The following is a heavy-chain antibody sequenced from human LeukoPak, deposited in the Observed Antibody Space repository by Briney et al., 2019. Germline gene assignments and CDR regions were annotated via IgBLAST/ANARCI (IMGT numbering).Heavy chain of an antibody. J-gene: IGHJ4*02. CDR3: AKDGFSGYDTGYFDY. D-gene: IGHD5-12*01. V-gene: IGHV3-23*01. CDR2: ISGSGGST. Sequence: GGSLRLSCAASGFNFTGYWMSWVRQAPGKGLEWVSAISGSGGSTYYADSVKGRFTISRDNSKNTLYLQMNSLRAEDTAVYYCAKDGFSGYDTGYFDYWGQGTLVTVSS. CDR1: GFNFTGYW.